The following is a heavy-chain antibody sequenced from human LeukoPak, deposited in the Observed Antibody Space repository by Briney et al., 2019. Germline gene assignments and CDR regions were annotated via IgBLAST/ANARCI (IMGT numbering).Heavy chain of an antibody. CDR3: ARAIEVGAMAPFDY. J-gene: IGHJ4*02. CDR2: IYHSGST. V-gene: IGHV4-38-2*02. D-gene: IGHD1-26*01. Sequence: SETLSLTCTVSGGSIASYYWGWIRQPPGKGLEWIGSIYHSGSTYYNPSLKSRVTISVDTSKNQFSLKLSSVTAADTAVYYCARAIEVGAMAPFDYWGQGTLVTVSS. CDR1: GGSIASYY.